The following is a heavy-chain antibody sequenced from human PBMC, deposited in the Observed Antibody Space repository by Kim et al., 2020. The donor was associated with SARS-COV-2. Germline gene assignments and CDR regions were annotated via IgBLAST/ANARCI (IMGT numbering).Heavy chain of an antibody. Sequence: GGSLRLSCSASGFTFSSYPMNWVRQAPGKGLEFVSVIGSNGGSPYYADSVKGRFTISRDNSKNTMSLQMSSLRVEDTAVYYCARPRFSASWYVVPRHHSYFYGMDVWGQGTTVTVSS. CDR1: GFTFSSYP. CDR2: IGSNGGSP. CDR3: ARPRFSASWYVVPRHHSYFYGMDV. D-gene: IGHD6-13*01. V-gene: IGHV3-64D*06. J-gene: IGHJ6*02.